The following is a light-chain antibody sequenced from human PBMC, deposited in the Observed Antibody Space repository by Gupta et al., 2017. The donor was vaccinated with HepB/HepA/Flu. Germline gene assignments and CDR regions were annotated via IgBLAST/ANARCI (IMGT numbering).Light chain of an antibody. CDR1: QNIRNY. V-gene: IGKV1-39*01. CDR3: QHSYSINH. Sequence: IQMTQSPSSLSASVGDRVTIPCRASQNIRNYLNWYQQTPGKAPKLMIYGANNLYSGVPSRFSGSGELKDFTLTSSRRQNEACAYSYVQHSYSINHFGHGTNVDVK. J-gene: IGKJ1*01. CDR2: GAN.